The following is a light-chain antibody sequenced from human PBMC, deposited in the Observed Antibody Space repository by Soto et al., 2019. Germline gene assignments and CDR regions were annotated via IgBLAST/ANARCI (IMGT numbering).Light chain of an antibody. CDR1: QSISSW. CDR2: KAS. J-gene: IGKJ1*01. V-gene: IGKV1-5*03. Sequence: DVQMTQSHSTLSASVGDRVTITCRASQSISSWLAWYQQKPGKAPKLLIYKASSLESGVPSRFSGSGSGTEFTLTISSLQPEDIATYYCQQYDNLPWTFGQGTKVAIK. CDR3: QQYDNLPWT.